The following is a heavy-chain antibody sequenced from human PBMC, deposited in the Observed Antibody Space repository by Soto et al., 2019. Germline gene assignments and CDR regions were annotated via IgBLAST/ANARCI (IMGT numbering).Heavy chain of an antibody. Sequence: QVQLAQSGAEVKKPGASVKVSCKTSGYTFAAFFIHWIRQAPGQGLEWMGWINPTSGATVSAQKFQDRVTMTRDTSISTAYMELRGLKSDDTAVYYCTRDPDYGDYWGYFFDYWGQGTPVSVSS. V-gene: IGHV1-2*02. J-gene: IGHJ4*02. CDR2: INPTSGAT. CDR3: TRDPDYGDYWGYFFDY. D-gene: IGHD4-17*01. CDR1: GYTFAAFF.